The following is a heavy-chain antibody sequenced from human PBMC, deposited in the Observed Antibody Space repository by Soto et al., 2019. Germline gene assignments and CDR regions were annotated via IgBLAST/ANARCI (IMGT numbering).Heavy chain of an antibody. CDR1: GGSISSYY. CDR3: ARDHGSGSPVGYYYYGMDV. D-gene: IGHD3-10*01. CDR2: IYYSGST. J-gene: IGHJ6*01. Sequence: PSETLSLTCTVSGGSISSYYWGWIRQPPGKGLEWNGSIYYSGSTYYNPSLKSRVSISVDTSKNPFSLQLSSVTAADTDVYYCARDHGSGSPVGYYYYGMDVWGQGTTVTVSS. V-gene: IGHV4-39*02.